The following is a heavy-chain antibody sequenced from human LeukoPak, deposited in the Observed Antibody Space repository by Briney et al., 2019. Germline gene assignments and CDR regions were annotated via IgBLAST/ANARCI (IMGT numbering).Heavy chain of an antibody. V-gene: IGHV4-4*02. Sequence: PSETLSLTCAVSGGSISSSSWWSWVRQPPGKGLEWIGEIYHSGSTNYNPSLKSRVTISVDKSKNQFSLKLSSVTAADTAVYYCARGGDVLRYFDWTHYFDYWGQGTLVTVSS. CDR3: ARGGDVLRYFDWTHYFDY. J-gene: IGHJ4*02. CDR2: IYHSGST. D-gene: IGHD3-9*01. CDR1: GGSISSSSW.